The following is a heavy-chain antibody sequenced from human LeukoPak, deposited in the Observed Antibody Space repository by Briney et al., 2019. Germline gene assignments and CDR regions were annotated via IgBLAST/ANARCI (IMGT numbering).Heavy chain of an antibody. J-gene: IGHJ4*02. CDR1: GFXFSSYA. CDR3: AKDMNSWRDGSGLGDYFDY. V-gene: IGHV3-23*01. D-gene: IGHD6-19*01. CDR2: TSGSGRSI. Sequence: PGGSLRLSCAASGFXFSSYAISWVRQAPGKGLKWVSGTSGSGRSIHYADSVKGRFTISRDNSKNTLYLQMNSLRADDTAVYYCAKDMNSWRDGSGLGDYFDYWGQGTLVTVSS.